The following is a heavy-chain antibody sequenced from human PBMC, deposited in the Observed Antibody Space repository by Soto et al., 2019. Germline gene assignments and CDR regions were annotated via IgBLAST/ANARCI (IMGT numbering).Heavy chain of an antibody. J-gene: IGHJ5*01. CDR1: AGSISTYY. CDR3: GRHADYTHTWIAS. CDR2: INYSGST. Sequence: SGTLALTCTVSAGSISTYYWSWIRHAPGKGPEWIGYINYSGSTNYNPSLKSRVTMSIDTSKKEVSLKLSSVTAADISVSFCGRHADYTHTWIASWGQGTLVTVPS. D-gene: IGHD2-2*02. V-gene: IGHV4-59*08.